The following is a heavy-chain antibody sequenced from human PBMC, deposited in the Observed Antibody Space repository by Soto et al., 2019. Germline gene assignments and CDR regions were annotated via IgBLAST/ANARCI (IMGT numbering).Heavy chain of an antibody. V-gene: IGHV1-18*01. J-gene: IGHJ4*02. CDR3: AREPYYYDY. CDR1: GYALTSYG. Sequence: ASVKVSCKASGYALTSYGISWVRQAPGQGLEWMGWISAYNGNTYYAQNLQGRVTMATDTSTSTAYMELRSLKSDDTAVYYCAREPYYYDYWGQGTLVTVSS. CDR2: ISAYNGNT.